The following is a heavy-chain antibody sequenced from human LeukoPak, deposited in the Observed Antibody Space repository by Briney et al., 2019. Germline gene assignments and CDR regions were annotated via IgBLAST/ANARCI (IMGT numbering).Heavy chain of an antibody. V-gene: IGHV7-4-1*02. CDR3: AVRSVSGSYSPFYYYYGMDV. CDR1: GGTFSSYA. J-gene: IGHJ6*02. D-gene: IGHD3-10*01. Sequence: ASVKVSCKASGGTFSSYAISWVRQAPGQGLEWMGWINTNTGNPTYAQGFTGRFVFSLDASVSTAYLQISSLKAEDTAVYYCAVRSVSGSYSPFYYYYGMDVWGQGTTVTVSS. CDR2: INTNTGNP.